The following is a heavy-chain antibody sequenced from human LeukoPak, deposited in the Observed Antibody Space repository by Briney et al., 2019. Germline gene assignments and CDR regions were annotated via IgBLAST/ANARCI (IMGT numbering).Heavy chain of an antibody. Sequence: GGSLRLSCAASGFTFSSYWMSWVRQAPGKGLECVANIKEDGSEKNYVDSVKGRFTISRDNAKNSLYLQMNSLRAEGTAVYYCAKAVAARWLDPWGQGTLVIVSS. J-gene: IGHJ5*02. CDR2: IKEDGSEK. CDR3: AKAVAARWLDP. D-gene: IGHD6-19*01. V-gene: IGHV3-7*01. CDR1: GFTFSSYW.